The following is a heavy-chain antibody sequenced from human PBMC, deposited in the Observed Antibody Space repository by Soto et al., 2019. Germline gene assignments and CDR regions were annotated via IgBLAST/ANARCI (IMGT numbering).Heavy chain of an antibody. CDR3: ARDLDNYHYYGMDV. J-gene: IGHJ6*02. CDR1: GFTVSSYG. Sequence: QVLLVESGGGVVQPGRSLRLSCEVSGFTVSSYGMHWVRQAPGKGLEWVAVLWYDGSDKYYADSVKGRFTISRDNSRNTLYMQMNSLRAEDTAVYYCARDLDNYHYYGMDVWGQGTTVTVS. D-gene: IGHD3-9*01. V-gene: IGHV3-33*01. CDR2: LWYDGSDK.